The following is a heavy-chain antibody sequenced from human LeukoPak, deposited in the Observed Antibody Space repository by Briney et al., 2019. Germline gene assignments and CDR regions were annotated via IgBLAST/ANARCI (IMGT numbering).Heavy chain of an antibody. J-gene: IGHJ5*02. V-gene: IGHV4-39*07. CDR2: IYYSGST. Sequence: SETLSLTCTVSGGSISISSYYWGWIRQPPGKGLEWIGSIYYSGSTYYNPSLQSRVTISVDTSKNQFSLKRSSVTAADTAVYYCARSRGAATTYNWFDPWGQGTLVTVSS. CDR3: ARSRGAATTYNWFDP. CDR1: GGSISISSYY. D-gene: IGHD6-13*01.